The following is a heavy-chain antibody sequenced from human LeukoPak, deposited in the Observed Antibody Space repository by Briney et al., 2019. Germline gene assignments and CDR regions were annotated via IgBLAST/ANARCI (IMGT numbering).Heavy chain of an antibody. V-gene: IGHV1-69*05. CDR1: GGTFSSYA. CDR3: ARGGGDCSSTSCYALLGAFDI. Sequence: SVKVSCKASGGTFSSYAISWVRQAPGQGLEWMGGIIPIFGTANYAQKFQGRVTITTDESTSTAYMELSSLRSEDTAGYYCARGGGDCSSTSCYALLGAFDIWGQGTMVTASS. J-gene: IGHJ3*02. D-gene: IGHD2-2*01. CDR2: IIPIFGTA.